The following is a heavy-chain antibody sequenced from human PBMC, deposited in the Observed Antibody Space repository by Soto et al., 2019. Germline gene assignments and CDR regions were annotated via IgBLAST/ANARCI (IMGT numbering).Heavy chain of an antibody. Sequence: SGPTLVNPTQTLTLTCTFSGFSLSTSGVGVGWIRQPPGKALEWLALIYWNDDKRYSPSLKSRLTITKDTSKNQVVLTMTKMDPVDTATYYCAHSGTTVTTWVADFDYWGPGALVTV. CDR2: IYWNDDK. CDR3: AHSGTTVTTWVADFDY. J-gene: IGHJ4*02. CDR1: GFSLSTSGVG. D-gene: IGHD4-17*01. V-gene: IGHV2-5*01.